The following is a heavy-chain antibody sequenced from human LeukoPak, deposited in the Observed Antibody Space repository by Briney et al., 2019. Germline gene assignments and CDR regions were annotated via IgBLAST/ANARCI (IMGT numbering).Heavy chain of an antibody. Sequence: SETLSLTCTVSGYSISSGYYWGWIRQPPGKGLEWIGSIYHSGSTYYNPSLKSRVTISVDTSKNQFSLKLSSVTAADTAVYYCARGGVLKSVDYWGQGTLAAVSS. V-gene: IGHV4-38-2*02. CDR2: IYHSGST. J-gene: IGHJ4*02. CDR1: GYSISSGYY. CDR3: ARGGVLKSVDY. D-gene: IGHD3-16*01.